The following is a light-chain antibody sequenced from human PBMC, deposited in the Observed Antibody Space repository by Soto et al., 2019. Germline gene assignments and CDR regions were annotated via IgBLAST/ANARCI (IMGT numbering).Light chain of an antibody. Sequence: QSALTQPPSASGSPGQSVTISCTGTSSDVGGYHYVSWYQQHPGKAPKLMIYEVSERPSGVPDRFSGSKSGNTASLTVSGLQAEDEADYYCSSYAGSSNLVFGGGTKLTVL. J-gene: IGLJ3*02. V-gene: IGLV2-8*01. CDR3: SSYAGSSNLV. CDR1: SSDVGGYHY. CDR2: EVS.